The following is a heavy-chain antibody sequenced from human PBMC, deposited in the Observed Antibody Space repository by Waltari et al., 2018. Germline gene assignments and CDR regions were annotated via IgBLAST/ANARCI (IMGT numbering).Heavy chain of an antibody. CDR3: AREFSYYYDSSGYSDY. D-gene: IGHD3-22*01. Sequence: QVQLVQSGAEVKKPGSSVKVSCKASGGTFSSYTISWVRQAPGQGLEWMGRIIPILGIANYAQKFQGRVTITADKSTSTAYMELSSLRSEDTAVYYCAREFSYYYDSSGYSDYWGQGTLVTVSS. CDR1: GGTFSSYT. V-gene: IGHV1-69*08. J-gene: IGHJ4*02. CDR2: IIPILGIA.